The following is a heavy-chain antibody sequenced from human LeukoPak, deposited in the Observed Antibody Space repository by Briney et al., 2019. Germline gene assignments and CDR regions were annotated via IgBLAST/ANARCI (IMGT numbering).Heavy chain of an antibody. J-gene: IGHJ4*02. Sequence: GGSLRLSCAGSGFTFSTYGMHWVRQAPGKGLEWVAVIWHDGSNKYYADSVKGRFTISRDNSKNTLYLQMTSLTAEDTAVYYCGRGTGNYFSALDYWGQGTPVTISS. CDR1: GFTFSTYG. CDR2: IWHDGSNK. D-gene: IGHD3-10*01. CDR3: GRGTGNYFSALDY. V-gene: IGHV3-33*01.